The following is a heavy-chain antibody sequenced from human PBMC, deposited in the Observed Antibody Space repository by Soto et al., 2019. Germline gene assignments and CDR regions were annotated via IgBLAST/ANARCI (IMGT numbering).Heavy chain of an antibody. CDR2: INHSGST. V-gene: IGHV4-34*01. CDR1: GGSFSGYS. J-gene: IGHJ5*02. D-gene: IGHD2-21*01. Sequence: QVQLQQWGAGRLKPSKPLSLTGAALGGSFSGYSWSGIRKPPGKGLEWIGEINHSGSTNYNPSLKSRVTISVDTSKNQFSLKLSSVTAADTAVYYCARGLISWFDPWGQGTLVTVSS. CDR3: ARGLISWFDP.